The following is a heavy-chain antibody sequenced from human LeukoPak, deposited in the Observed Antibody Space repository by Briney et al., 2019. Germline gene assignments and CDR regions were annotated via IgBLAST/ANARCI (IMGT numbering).Heavy chain of an antibody. CDR1: GGSISSGGYY. CDR2: IYYSGST. D-gene: IGHD4-23*01. J-gene: IGHJ3*02. CDR3: ARGTTVATSSVPPRYAFDI. V-gene: IGHV4-31*03. Sequence: PSETLSLTCTVSGGSISSGGYYWSWIRQHPGKGLEWIGYIYYSGSTYYNPSLKSRVTISVDTSKNQFSLKLSSVTAADTAVYYCARGTTVATSSVPPRYAFDIWGQGTMVTVSS.